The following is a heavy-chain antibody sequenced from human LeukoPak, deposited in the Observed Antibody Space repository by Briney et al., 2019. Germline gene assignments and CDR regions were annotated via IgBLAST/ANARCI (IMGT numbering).Heavy chain of an antibody. D-gene: IGHD2-2*01. J-gene: IGHJ6*03. CDR2: IYYSGST. V-gene: IGHV4-59*01. CDR3: ARVGYSLGQLLYYFYYMDV. CDR1: GGSMNTYF. Sequence: PSETLSLTCTVSGGSMNTYFWSWIRQPPGKGLEWIGYIYYSGSTNCNPSLKSRVTISVDTSKNQFSLKLSSVTAADTAVYYCARVGYSLGQLLYYFYYMDVWGKGTTVTVSS.